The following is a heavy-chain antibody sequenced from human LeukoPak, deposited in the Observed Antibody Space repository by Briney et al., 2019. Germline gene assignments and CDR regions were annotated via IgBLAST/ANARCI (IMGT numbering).Heavy chain of an antibody. V-gene: IGHV1-46*01. Sequence: ASVKVSCKASGYTFTSYYMHWVRQAPGQGLEWMGIINPSGGSTSYAQKFQGRVTMTRDMSTSTVYMELSSLRSEDTAVYYCARESMVYGDYPGGCVYWGQGTLVTVSS. CDR3: ARESMVYGDYPGGCVY. CDR1: GYTFTSYY. CDR2: INPSGGST. J-gene: IGHJ4*02. D-gene: IGHD2-8*01.